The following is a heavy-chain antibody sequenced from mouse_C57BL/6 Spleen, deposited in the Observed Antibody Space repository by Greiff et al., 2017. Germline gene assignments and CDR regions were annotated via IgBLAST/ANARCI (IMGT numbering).Heavy chain of an antibody. D-gene: IGHD1-1*01. Sequence: EVMLVESGGGLVKPGGSLKLSCAASGFTFSSYAMSWVRQTPEKRLEWVATISDGGSYTYYPDNVKGRFTISRDNAKNNLYLQMSHLKSEDTAMYYCARAEGYYGAMDYWGQGTSVTVSS. V-gene: IGHV5-4*03. J-gene: IGHJ4*01. CDR2: ISDGGSYT. CDR1: GFTFSSYA. CDR3: ARAEGYYGAMDY.